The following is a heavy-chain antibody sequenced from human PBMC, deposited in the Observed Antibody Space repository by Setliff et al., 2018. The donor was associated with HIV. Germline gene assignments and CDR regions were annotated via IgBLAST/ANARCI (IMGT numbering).Heavy chain of an antibody. J-gene: IGHJ4*02. Sequence: SETLSLTCTVSGYSISSGYYWGWIRQPPGKGLEWIGSIYHSGSTYYNPSLKSRVTISVDTSKNQFSLKLSSVTAEDTAIYYCARDHQTMLWLDYWGQGTLVTVSS. V-gene: IGHV4-38-2*02. CDR3: ARDHQTMLWLDY. CDR2: IYHSGST. CDR1: GYSISSGYY. D-gene: IGHD2-21*01.